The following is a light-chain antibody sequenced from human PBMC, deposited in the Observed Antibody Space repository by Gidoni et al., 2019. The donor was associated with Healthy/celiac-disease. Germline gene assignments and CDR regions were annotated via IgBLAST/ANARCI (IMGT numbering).Light chain of an antibody. J-gene: IGKJ1*01. CDR1: QSISSW. CDR2: KAS. Sequence: DIQMTQSPSTLSASVGARVTITCRASQSISSWLAWYQQKPGKAPKLLIYKASSLESGVPSRFSGSGPGTEFTLTISSLQPDDFATYYCQQYNSYWTFGQGTKVEIK. CDR3: QQYNSYWT. V-gene: IGKV1-5*03.